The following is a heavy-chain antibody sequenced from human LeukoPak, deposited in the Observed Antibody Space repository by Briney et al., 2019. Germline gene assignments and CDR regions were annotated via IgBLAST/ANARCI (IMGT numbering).Heavy chain of an antibody. CDR2: ISGSGGST. CDR1: GFTFSSYA. J-gene: IGHJ5*02. CDR3: AQEPSYLPEYNWFDP. D-gene: IGHD1-14*01. Sequence: PGGSLRLSCAASGFTFSSYAMSWVRQAPGKGLEWVSAISGSGGSTYYADSVKGRFTISRDNSKNTLYLQMNSLRAEDTAVYYCAQEPSYLPEYNWFDPWGQGTLVTVSS. V-gene: IGHV3-23*01.